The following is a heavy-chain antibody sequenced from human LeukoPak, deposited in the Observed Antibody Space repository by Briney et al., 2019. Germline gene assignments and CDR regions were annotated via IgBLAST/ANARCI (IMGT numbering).Heavy chain of an antibody. D-gene: IGHD6-19*01. Sequence: PSETLSLTCAVYGGSFSGYYWSWIRQPPGKGLEWIGEINHSGSTNYNPSLKSRVTISVDTSKNQFSLKLSSVTAADTAVYYCARGPRRRYIAVAGPSPGGYFDYWGQGTLVTVSS. CDR2: INHSGST. V-gene: IGHV4-34*01. CDR1: GGSFSGYY. CDR3: ARGPRRRYIAVAGPSPGGYFDY. J-gene: IGHJ4*02.